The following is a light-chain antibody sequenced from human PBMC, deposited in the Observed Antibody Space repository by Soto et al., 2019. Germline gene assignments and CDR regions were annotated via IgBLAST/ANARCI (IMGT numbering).Light chain of an antibody. CDR1: QSISSY. Sequence: DIQMTQSPSSLSASVGDRVTITCRASQSISSYFNWYQQKPGKAPKLLIYAASSLQSGVPSRFRGRGAQTDYAAENFSAESEDVATYNCNQSYGTPFLITFGQGTRLEIK. CDR3: NQSYGTPFLIT. CDR2: AAS. J-gene: IGKJ5*01. V-gene: IGKV1-39*01.